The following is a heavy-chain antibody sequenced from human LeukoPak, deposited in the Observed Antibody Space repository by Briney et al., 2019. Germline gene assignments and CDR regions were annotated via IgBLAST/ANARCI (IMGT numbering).Heavy chain of an antibody. J-gene: IGHJ4*02. V-gene: IGHV5-51*01. CDR3: CLDTAMVSFDY. CDR2: IYPGDSDT. Sequence: GESLKISCKGSGYSFTSYWIGWVRQMPGKGLEWMGIIYPGDSDTRYSPSFQGQVTISANTSISTAYLQWSSLKASDTAMYYCCLDTAMVSFDYWGQGTLVTVSS. CDR1: GYSFTSYW. D-gene: IGHD5-18*01.